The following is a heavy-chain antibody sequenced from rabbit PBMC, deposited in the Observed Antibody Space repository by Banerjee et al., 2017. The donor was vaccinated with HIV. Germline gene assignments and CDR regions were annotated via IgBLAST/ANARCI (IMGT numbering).Heavy chain of an antibody. CDR2: INSNTGNT. J-gene: IGHJ4*01. CDR1: GFSFSSSQR. D-gene: IGHD4-1*01. V-gene: IGHV1S45*01. Sequence: QEQLEESGGDLVKPEGSLTLTCTASGFSFSSSQRICWVRQAPGKGLEWIACINSNTGNTVYASWAKGPFTISKASSTTVTLQMTSLTAADTATYFCAGDPWSGWNLWGPGTLVTVS. CDR3: AGDPWSGWNL.